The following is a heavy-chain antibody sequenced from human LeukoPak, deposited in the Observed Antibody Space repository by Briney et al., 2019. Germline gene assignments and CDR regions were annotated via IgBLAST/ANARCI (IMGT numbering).Heavy chain of an antibody. Sequence: SETLSLTCDLSGYSISSGYYWGWSRQPPGKGLEWIGYIYSSGSTNYNPSLKSRVTISVDTSKNHFSLKLGSVTAADTALYYCAIHTVNAGVRCFDPWGQGTLVTVSS. CDR1: GYSISSGYY. CDR3: AIHTVNAGVRCFDP. D-gene: IGHD4-17*01. J-gene: IGHJ5*02. CDR2: IYSSGST. V-gene: IGHV4-61*03.